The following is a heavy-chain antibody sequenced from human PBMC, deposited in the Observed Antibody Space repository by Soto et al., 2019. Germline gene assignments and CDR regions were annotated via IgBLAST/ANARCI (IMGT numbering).Heavy chain of an antibody. CDR2: IYSGGST. V-gene: IGHV3-53*01. D-gene: IGHD3-3*01. CDR3: ARILTRRFGPECYYYGMDV. CDR1: GFTVSSNY. J-gene: IGHJ6*02. Sequence: PGGSLRLSCAASGFTVSSNYMSWVRQAPGKGLEWVSVIYSGGSTYYADSVKGRFTISGDNSKNTLYLQMNSLRAEDTAVYYCARILTRRFGPECYYYGMDVWGQGTTVTVSS.